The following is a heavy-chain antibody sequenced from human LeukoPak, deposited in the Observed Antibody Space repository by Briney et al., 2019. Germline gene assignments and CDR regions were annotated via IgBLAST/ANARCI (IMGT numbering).Heavy chain of an antibody. CDR2: ISSSGSYI. D-gene: IGHD6-13*01. V-gene: IGHV3-21*01. CDR3: AKDDPSSWYGEYFQH. J-gene: IGHJ1*01. Sequence: GGSLRLSCAASRFTFSSYSMNWVRQAPGKGLEWVSSISSSGSYIYYADSVKGRFTISRDNSKNTLYLQMNSLRAEDTAVYYCAKDDPSSWYGEYFQHWGQGTLVTVSS. CDR1: RFTFSSYS.